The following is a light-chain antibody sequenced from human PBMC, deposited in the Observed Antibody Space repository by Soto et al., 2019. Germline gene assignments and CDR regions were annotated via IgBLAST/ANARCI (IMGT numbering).Light chain of an antibody. CDR1: QGISTY. Sequence: DIQMTQSPSSLSASVGDRVTITCRASQGISTYLIWYQQRQGKAPKLLMYAASNLVSGVPSRFSGSGSGTEFTFTISSLQPEDFATYYCQQSYRTPYTFGQGTKLETK. CDR3: QQSYRTPYT. V-gene: IGKV1-39*01. CDR2: AAS. J-gene: IGKJ2*01.